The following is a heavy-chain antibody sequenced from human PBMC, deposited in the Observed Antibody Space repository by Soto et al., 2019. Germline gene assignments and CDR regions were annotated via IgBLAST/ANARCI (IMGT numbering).Heavy chain of an antibody. CDR2: IIPIFGTA. CDR3: ASQAFYDSSGYYLAP. J-gene: IGHJ5*02. D-gene: IGHD3-22*01. V-gene: IGHV1-69*13. Sequence: SVKVSCKASGVTFSSYAISWVRQAPGQGLEWMGGIIPIFGTANYAQKFQGRVTITADESTSTAYMELSSLRSEDTAVYYCASQAFYDSSGYYLAPWGQGTLVTVSS. CDR1: GVTFSSYA.